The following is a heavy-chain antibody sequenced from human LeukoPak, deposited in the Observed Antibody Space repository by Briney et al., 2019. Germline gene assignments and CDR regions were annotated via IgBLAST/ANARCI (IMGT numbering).Heavy chain of an antibody. J-gene: IGHJ3*02. D-gene: IGHD2-15*01. CDR3: ARDRSVGTDAFDI. CDR2: IIPIFGTA. CDR1: GGTFGSYA. V-gene: IGHV1-69*05. Sequence: SVKVSCKASGGTFGSYAISWVRQAPGQGLEWMGGIIPIFGTANYAQKFQGRVTITTDESTSTAYMELSSLRSEDTAVYYCARDRSVGTDAFDIWGQGTMVTVSS.